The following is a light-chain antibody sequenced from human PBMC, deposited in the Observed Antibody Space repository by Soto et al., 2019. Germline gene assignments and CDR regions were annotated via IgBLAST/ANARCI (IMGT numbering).Light chain of an antibody. J-gene: IGKJ5*01. CDR3: QQSHSLTPT. V-gene: IGKV1-39*01. CDR2: GAS. CDR1: QSISSY. Sequence: DIQMTQSPSSLSASVGDRVTITCRASQSISSYLNWYQQKPGQAPKLLISGASSLESGVPSSFSGSGSGTDFTLTISSLQPEDFATYYCQQSHSLTPTFGQGTRLEI.